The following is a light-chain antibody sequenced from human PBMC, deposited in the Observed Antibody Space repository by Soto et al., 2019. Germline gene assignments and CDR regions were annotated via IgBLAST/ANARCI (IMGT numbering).Light chain of an antibody. CDR1: SSAVGGSNF. J-gene: IGLJ1*01. Sequence: QSALTQPASVSDSPGQSITISCTGTSSAVGGSNFVSWYQQHPGKPPKLIIYDVANRPSGVSNRFSGSKSGSTASLIISRLQTEDEADYYCVSYTSSTTYVFGTGTKVTVL. CDR3: VSYTSSTTYV. V-gene: IGLV2-14*03. CDR2: DVA.